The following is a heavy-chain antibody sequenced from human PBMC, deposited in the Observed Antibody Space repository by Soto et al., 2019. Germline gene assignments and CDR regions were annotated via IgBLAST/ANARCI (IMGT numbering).Heavy chain of an antibody. Sequence: QVQLQESGPGLIKGSQTLTLTCTVSGGSISSGGYYWSWIRQHPGTGLEWIGYTYTSANTYQSRSLNSRVSISADTSKNQFSLNLSSVTAADTAMYYCARLSSSGWPIDPWGQGTLVTVSS. V-gene: IGHV4-31*03. CDR2: TYTSANT. CDR1: GGSISSGGYY. CDR3: ARLSSSGWPIDP. J-gene: IGHJ5*02. D-gene: IGHD6-19*01.